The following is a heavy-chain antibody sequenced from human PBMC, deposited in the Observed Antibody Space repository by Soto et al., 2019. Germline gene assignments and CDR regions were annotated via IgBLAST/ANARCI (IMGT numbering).Heavy chain of an antibody. D-gene: IGHD3-3*01. CDR3: AKAMTYDFWSGNRAYFDY. CDR2: ISYDGSNK. V-gene: IGHV3-30*18. CDR1: GFTFSSYG. J-gene: IGHJ4*02. Sequence: QVQLVESGGGVVQPGRSLRLSCAASGFTFSSYGMHWVRQAPGKGLEWVAVISYDGSNKYYADSVKGRFTIPRDNSKNTLYLQMNSLRAEDTAVYYCAKAMTYDFWSGNRAYFDYWGQGTLVTVSS.